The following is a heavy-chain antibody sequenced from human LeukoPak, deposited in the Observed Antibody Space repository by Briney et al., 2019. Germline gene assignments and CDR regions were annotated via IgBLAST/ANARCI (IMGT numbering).Heavy chain of an antibody. Sequence: GGSLRLSCAASGFTFSIHGMNWVRQAPGKGLEWVSYIINNGGTVYYTDSVQGRFTISRDNARNSLFLQMNSLRDEDTAVYYCARVGRGVYGMDVWGQGTTVTVSS. CDR3: ARVGRGVYGMDV. CDR2: IINNGGTV. J-gene: IGHJ6*02. CDR1: GFTFSIHG. V-gene: IGHV3-48*02. D-gene: IGHD3-10*01.